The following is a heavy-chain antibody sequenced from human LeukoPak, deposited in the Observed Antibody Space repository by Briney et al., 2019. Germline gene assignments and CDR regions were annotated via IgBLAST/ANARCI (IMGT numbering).Heavy chain of an antibody. J-gene: IGHJ4*02. V-gene: IGHV3-23*01. CDR2: ITGGGVVT. CDR3: AKSEDFDY. Sequence: GGSLRLSCAASGFTFSSYTMSWVRQAPGKGLEWVSAITGGGVVTYYADSVKGRFTISRDNSRNTLYLQMNSLRADDTAVYYCAKSEDFDYWGQGTLVTVSS. CDR1: GFTFSSYT.